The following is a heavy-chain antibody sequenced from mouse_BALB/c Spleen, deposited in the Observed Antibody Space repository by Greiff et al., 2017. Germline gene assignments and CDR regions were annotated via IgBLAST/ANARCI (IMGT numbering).Heavy chain of an antibody. D-gene: IGHD2-14*01. CDR1: GFTFSSFG. CDR2: ISSGSSTI. J-gene: IGHJ3*01. CDR3: GRYYRYDGAWFAY. V-gene: IGHV5-17*02. Sequence: VQLKESGGGLVQPGGSRKLSCAASGFTFSSFGMHWVRQAPEKGLEWVAYISSGSSTIYYADTVKGRFTISRDNPKNTLFLQMTSLRSEDTAMYYCGRYYRYDGAWFAYRGQGTLVTVSA.